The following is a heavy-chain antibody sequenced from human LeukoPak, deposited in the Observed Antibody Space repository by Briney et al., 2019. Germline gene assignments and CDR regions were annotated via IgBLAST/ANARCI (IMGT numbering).Heavy chain of an antibody. V-gene: IGHV1-69*04. CDR1: GGTFSSYA. Sequence: GASVKVSCKASGGTFSSYAISWVRQAPGQGLEWMGRIIPILGIANYAQKFQGRVTITADKSTSTAYMELRSLRSEDTAVYYCARDQSSSGWLFDYWGQGTLVTVSS. CDR2: IIPILGIA. J-gene: IGHJ4*02. CDR3: ARDQSSSGWLFDY. D-gene: IGHD6-19*01.